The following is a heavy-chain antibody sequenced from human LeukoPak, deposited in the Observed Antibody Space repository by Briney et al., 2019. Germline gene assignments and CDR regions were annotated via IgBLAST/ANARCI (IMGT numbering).Heavy chain of an antibody. Sequence: GGFLRLSCAASGFTFSSYSMNWVRQAPGKGLEWVSSISSSSSYIYYADSVKGRFTISRDNAKNSLYLQMNSLRAEDTAVYYCARLAVAGMESDYWGQETLVTVSS. J-gene: IGHJ4*02. CDR2: ISSSSSYI. CDR3: ARLAVAGMESDY. CDR1: GFTFSSYS. D-gene: IGHD6-19*01. V-gene: IGHV3-21*01.